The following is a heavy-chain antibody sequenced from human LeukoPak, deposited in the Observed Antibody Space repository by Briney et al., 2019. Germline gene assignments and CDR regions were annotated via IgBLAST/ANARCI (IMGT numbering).Heavy chain of an antibody. CDR1: GFTVNSYC. CDR3: AKSMTLQWRGFFDL. J-gene: IGHJ2*01. V-gene: IGHV3-48*01. CDR2: ISPTSGTI. Sequence: GGSLRLSCVASGFTVNSYCMNWVRQAPGKGLEWISYISPTSGTIFYADSVKGRFTISRDNSKNTLYLQKNSLRADDTAIYYCAKSMTLQWRGFFDLWGRGTHVTVSS. D-gene: IGHD6-19*01.